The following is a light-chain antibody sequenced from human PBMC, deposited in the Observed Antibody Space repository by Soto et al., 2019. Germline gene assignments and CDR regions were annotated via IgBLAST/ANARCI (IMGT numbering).Light chain of an antibody. CDR2: QVS. V-gene: IGKV2-24*01. J-gene: IGKJ1*01. Sequence: DIVLTQTPLSSPVTLGQPASISCRSSQSLVYSDGNTYLSWLQQRPGQPPRLLIYQVSNRFSGVPDRFSVSGAGTDFTLKISRVEAEDVGVYYCVQFAHFPRTFGQGTKVEIK. CDR3: VQFAHFPRT. CDR1: QSLVYSDGNTY.